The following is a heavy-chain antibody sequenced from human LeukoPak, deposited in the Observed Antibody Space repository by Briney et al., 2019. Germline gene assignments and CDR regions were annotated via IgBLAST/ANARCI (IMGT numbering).Heavy chain of an antibody. D-gene: IGHD4-17*01. V-gene: IGHV4-59*08. Sequence: SETLSLTCTVSGGSISSYYWSWIRQPPGKGLEWIAYMGYSGSTFYNPSLKSRVSTSVDTSKNQFSLKVRSVTAADTAVYYCARHGGDYTFDYWGQGTLVTVSS. CDR2: MGYSGST. CDR3: ARHGGDYTFDY. J-gene: IGHJ4*02. CDR1: GGSISSYY.